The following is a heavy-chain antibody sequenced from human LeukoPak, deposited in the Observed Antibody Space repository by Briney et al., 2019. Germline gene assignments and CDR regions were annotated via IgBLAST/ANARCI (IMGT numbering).Heavy chain of an antibody. V-gene: IGHV5-51*01. Sequence: GESLKISCKGSGYSFISYWIGWVRRMPGKGLEWLGIFIPGGADTRYSSSCQGQVTNSAEKCISTSSLQWSSLKASDTAMEYGARLGGYCCGGSCYSMRNGWFDPWGQGTLVTVSS. CDR3: ARLGGYCCGGSCYSMRNGWFDP. CDR2: FIPGGADT. D-gene: IGHD2-15*01. J-gene: IGHJ5*02. CDR1: GYSFISYW.